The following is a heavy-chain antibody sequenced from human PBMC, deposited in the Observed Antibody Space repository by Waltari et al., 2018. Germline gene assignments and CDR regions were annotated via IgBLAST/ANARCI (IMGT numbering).Heavy chain of an antibody. CDR2: MNPNSGNT. Sequence: QVQLVQSGAEVKKPGASVTFSCKASGYTFTSYDINWVRQATGQGLEWMGWMNPNSGNTGYAQKFQGRVTMTRNTSISTAYMELSSLRSEDTAVYYCARANQLARAFYYYYGMDVWGQGTTVTVSS. CDR1: GYTFTSYD. J-gene: IGHJ6*02. D-gene: IGHD2-2*01. CDR3: ARANQLARAFYYYYGMDV. V-gene: IGHV1-8*01.